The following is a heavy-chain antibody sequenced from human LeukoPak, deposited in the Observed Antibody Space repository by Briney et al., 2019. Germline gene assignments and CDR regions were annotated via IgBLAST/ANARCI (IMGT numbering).Heavy chain of an antibody. J-gene: IGHJ4*02. Sequence: SETLSLTCAVYGGSFSGYYWSWIRQPPGKGLEWIGEINHSGSTNYNPSLKSRVTISVDTSKNQFSLKLSSVTAADTAVYYCARVRGGLNDYVWGTVDYWGQGTLVTVSS. D-gene: IGHD3-16*01. CDR3: ARVRGGLNDYVWGTVDY. CDR1: GGSFSGYY. V-gene: IGHV4-34*01. CDR2: INHSGST.